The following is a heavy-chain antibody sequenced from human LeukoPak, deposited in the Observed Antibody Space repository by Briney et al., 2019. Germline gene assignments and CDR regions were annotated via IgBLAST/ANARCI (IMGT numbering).Heavy chain of an antibody. Sequence: GGSLRLSCAASGFTFSTYSMTWVRQAPGKGLEWVSYISSSNTIYYADSVKGRFTVSRDNAKDSLFLQMNSLRAEDTAVYYCARDQTGYSSSWNDAFDIWGQGTMVTVSS. CDR2: ISSSNTI. V-gene: IGHV3-48*01. CDR3: ARDQTGYSSSWNDAFDI. CDR1: GFTFSTYS. D-gene: IGHD6-13*01. J-gene: IGHJ3*02.